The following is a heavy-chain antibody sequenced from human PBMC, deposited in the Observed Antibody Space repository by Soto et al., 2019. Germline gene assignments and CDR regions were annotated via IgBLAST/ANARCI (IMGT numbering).Heavy chain of an antibody. CDR2: ISSSSSTI. V-gene: IGHV3-48*02. Sequence: EVQLVESGGGLVQPGGSLRLSCAASGFTFSSYSMNWVRQAPGKGLEWVSYISSSSSTIYYADSVKGRFTISRDNAKNSLYLQMNSLRDEDTAVYFCARQIAVAGIVPGGYGMDVWGQGTTVTVSS. CDR3: ARQIAVAGIVPGGYGMDV. D-gene: IGHD6-19*01. CDR1: GFTFSSYS. J-gene: IGHJ6*02.